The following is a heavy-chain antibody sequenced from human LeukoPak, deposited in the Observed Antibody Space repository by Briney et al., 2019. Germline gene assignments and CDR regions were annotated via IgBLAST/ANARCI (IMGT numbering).Heavy chain of an antibody. D-gene: IGHD3-9*01. Sequence: EASVTVPCKASGYPFTGYYIHWVRQAPGQGLEWMGWINPISGGTNYAQKFQGRVTMTRDTSITTAYMELSNLRSDDTAEYYCARVVDLYAEYFQHWGQGTLVTVSS. V-gene: IGHV1-2*02. CDR2: INPISGGT. CDR3: ARVVDLYAEYFQH. CDR1: GYPFTGYY. J-gene: IGHJ1*01.